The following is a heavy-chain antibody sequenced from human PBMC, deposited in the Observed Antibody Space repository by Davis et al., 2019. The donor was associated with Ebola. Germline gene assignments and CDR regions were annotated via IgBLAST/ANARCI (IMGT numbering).Heavy chain of an antibody. CDR1: GFTFDDYA. CDR2: ISWNSGSI. J-gene: IGHJ4*02. Sequence: GGSLRLSCAASGFTFDDYAMHWVRQAPGKGLEWVSGISWNSGSIRYGDSVKGRFTISRDNAKNSLYLQMNSLRAEDTALYYCATGIAAAGPLDYWGQGTLVTVSS. CDR3: ATGIAAAGPLDY. V-gene: IGHV3-9*01. D-gene: IGHD6-13*01.